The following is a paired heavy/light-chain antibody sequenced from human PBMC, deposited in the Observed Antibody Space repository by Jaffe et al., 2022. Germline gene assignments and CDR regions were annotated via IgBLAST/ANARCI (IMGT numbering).Light chain of an antibody. V-gene: IGLV3-1*01. CDR3: QAWDSSTAI. CDR2: QDS. J-gene: IGLJ1*01. CDR1: KLGDKY. Sequence: SYELTQPPSVSVSPGQTASITCSGDKLGDKYACWYQQKPGQSPVLVIYQDSKRPSGIPERFSGSNSGNTATLTISGTQAMDEADYYCQAWDSSTAIFGTGTKVTVL.
Heavy chain of an antibody. CDR2: ISSSSSYI. D-gene: IGHD3-3*01. J-gene: IGHJ5*02. Sequence: EVQLVESGGGLVKPGGSLRLSCAASGFTFSSYSMNWVRQAPGKGLEWVSSISSSSSYIYYADSVKGRFTISRDNAKNSLYLQMNSLRAEDTAVYYCARSRVTIITIFGVVKRYNWFDPWGQGTLVTVSS. CDR1: GFTFSSYS. CDR3: ARSRVTIITIFGVVKRYNWFDP. V-gene: IGHV3-21*01.